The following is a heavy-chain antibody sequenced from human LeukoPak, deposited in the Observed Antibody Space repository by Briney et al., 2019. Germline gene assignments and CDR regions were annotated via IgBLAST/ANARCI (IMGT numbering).Heavy chain of an antibody. D-gene: IGHD3-22*01. Sequence: SETLSLTCTVSGGSISSGDYYWSWIRQPPGKGLEWIAYMYYSGSTYYNPSLKSRVTMSADTSKNQLSLKLSSVTAADTAVYYCARPYYYDSRIDLWGQGILVTVSS. CDR3: ARPYYYDSRIDL. V-gene: IGHV4-30-4*01. CDR2: MYYSGST. CDR1: GGSISSGDYY. J-gene: IGHJ5*02.